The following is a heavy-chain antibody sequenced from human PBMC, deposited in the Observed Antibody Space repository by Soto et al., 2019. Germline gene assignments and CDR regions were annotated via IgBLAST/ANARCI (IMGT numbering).Heavy chain of an antibody. V-gene: IGHV3-23*01. D-gene: IGHD3-16*01. J-gene: IGHJ4*02. Sequence: GGSLRLSCAASGFTFSNYAMSWVRQTPGKGLEWVSAISGPGDSTYFADSVKGRFTISRDNSKNTLYLQMNSLRAEDTAVYYCAKEGRSVGQSSFDYWGQGTLVTVSS. CDR2: ISGPGDST. CDR1: GFTFSNYA. CDR3: AKEGRSVGQSSFDY.